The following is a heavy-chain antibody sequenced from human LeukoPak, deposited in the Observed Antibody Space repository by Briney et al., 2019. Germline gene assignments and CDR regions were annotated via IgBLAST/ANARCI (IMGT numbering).Heavy chain of an antibody. J-gene: IGHJ4*02. V-gene: IGHV3-30*02. CDR2: IKYDGNNK. CDR3: AKPPHNTGYYDC. CDR1: GFTFSTYG. Sequence: GGSLRLSCAASGFTFSTYGMHWVRQAPGKGLVWVAFIKYDGNNKYYADSVKGRFTISRDNSKNTLYLQMNRLTTDDTAVYYCAKPPHNTGYYDCWGEGTLVTVSS. D-gene: IGHD3-22*01.